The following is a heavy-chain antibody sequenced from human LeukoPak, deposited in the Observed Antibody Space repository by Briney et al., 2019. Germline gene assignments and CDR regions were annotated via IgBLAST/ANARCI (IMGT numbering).Heavy chain of an antibody. CDR2: ISSSSSYI. CDR1: GFTFSSYS. D-gene: IGHD3-16*02. CDR3: ARVGLRGDYVWGSYRFDY. V-gene: IGHV3-21*01. J-gene: IGHJ4*02. Sequence: GGSLRLSCAASGFTFSSYSMNWVRQAPGKGLEWLSSISSSSSYIYYADSVKGRFTISRDNAKNSLYLQMNSLRAEDTAVYYCARVGLRGDYVWGSYRFDYWGQGTLVTVSS.